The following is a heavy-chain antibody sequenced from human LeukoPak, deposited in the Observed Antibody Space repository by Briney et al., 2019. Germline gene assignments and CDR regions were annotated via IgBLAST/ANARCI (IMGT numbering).Heavy chain of an antibody. Sequence: PGGSLRLSCAASGFTFSSYAMSWVRQAPGKGLEWVSAISGSGGSTYYADSVKGRFTISRDNSKNTLYLQMNSLRAEDTAVYYCAKAQLERREDFYFDYWDQGTLVTVSS. V-gene: IGHV3-23*01. CDR2: ISGSGGST. CDR3: AKAQLERREDFYFDY. CDR1: GFTFSSYA. D-gene: IGHD1-1*01. J-gene: IGHJ4*02.